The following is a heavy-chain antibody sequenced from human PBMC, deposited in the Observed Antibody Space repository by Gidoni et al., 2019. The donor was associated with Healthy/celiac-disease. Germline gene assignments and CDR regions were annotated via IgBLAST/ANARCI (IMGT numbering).Heavy chain of an antibody. CDR3: AVEDIVATGGMDV. Sequence: EVQLVESGGGLVQPGGSLRLSCAASGFTFSSYWMSWVRQAPGKGLEWVANRKQDGSEKYYVDSVKGRFTISRDNAKNSLYLQMNSLRAEDTAVYYCAVEDIVATGGMDVWGQGTTVTVSS. D-gene: IGHD5-12*01. CDR2: RKQDGSEK. V-gene: IGHV3-7*05. J-gene: IGHJ6*02. CDR1: GFTFSSYW.